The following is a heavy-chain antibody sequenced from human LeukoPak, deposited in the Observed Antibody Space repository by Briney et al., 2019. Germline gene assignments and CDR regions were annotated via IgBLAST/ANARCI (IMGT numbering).Heavy chain of an antibody. CDR2: INSDGSST. D-gene: IGHD5-24*01. CDR3: VRPRAWHDAFDI. J-gene: IGHJ3*02. V-gene: IGHV3-74*01. CDR1: GFTFSSYW. Sequence: GGSLRLSCAASGFTFSSYWMHWVRQAPGKGLVWVSRINSDGSSTSYADSVKGRFTISRDNAKNTLYLQMNSLRAEDTAVYYCVRPRAWHDAFDIWGQGTMVTVSS.